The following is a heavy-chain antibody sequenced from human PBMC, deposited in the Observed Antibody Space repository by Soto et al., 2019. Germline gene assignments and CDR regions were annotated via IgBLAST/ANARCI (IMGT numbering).Heavy chain of an antibody. CDR1: GFTFSSYA. D-gene: IGHD3-3*01. V-gene: IGHV3-23*01. Sequence: GGSLRLSCAASGFTFSSYAMSWVRQAPGKGLEWVSGISDTGGGTYYADSVKGRFTISRDNSKNTVYMQMNSLSAEDTAVYYCAKEEEGITIFGRFDPWGQGTLVTVSS. CDR2: ISDTGGGT. CDR3: AKEEEGITIFGRFDP. J-gene: IGHJ5*02.